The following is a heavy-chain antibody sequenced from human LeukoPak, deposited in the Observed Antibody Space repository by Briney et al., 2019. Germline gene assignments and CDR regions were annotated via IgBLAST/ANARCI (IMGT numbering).Heavy chain of an antibody. J-gene: IGHJ5*02. CDR3: ARVNSRGWFDP. CDR2: IYSSGST. CDR1: GGSISSYY. Sequence: SETLSLTCAVSGGSISSYYWSWIRQPPGKGLEWIGYIYSSGSTNYNPSLKSRVTISVDTSKNQFSLKLSSVTAADTAVYYCARVNSRGWFDPWGQGTLVTVSS. D-gene: IGHD6-13*01. V-gene: IGHV4-59*01.